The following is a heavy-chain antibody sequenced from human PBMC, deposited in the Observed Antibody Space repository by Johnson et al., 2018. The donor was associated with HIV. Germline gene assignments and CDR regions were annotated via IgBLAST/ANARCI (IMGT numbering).Heavy chain of an antibody. V-gene: IGHV3-30*04. Sequence: QVQLVESGGGVVQPGRSLRLSCAASGFTFSSYAMHWVRQAPVKGLEWVAVISYDGSNKYYADSVKGRFTISRDNSKNTLYLQMNSLRAEDTAVYYCARGGQLLLWDAFDIWGQGTMVTVSS. CDR3: ARGGQLLLWDAFDI. J-gene: IGHJ3*02. CDR1: GFTFSSYA. CDR2: ISYDGSNK. D-gene: IGHD2-2*01.